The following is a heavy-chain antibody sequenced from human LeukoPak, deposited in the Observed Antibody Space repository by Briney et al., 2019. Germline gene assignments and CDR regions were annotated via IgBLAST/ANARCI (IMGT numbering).Heavy chain of an antibody. J-gene: IGHJ4*02. Sequence: ASVKVSCKASGYTFTSYGISWVRQAPGQGLEWMGWINPNSGGTNYAQKFQGRVTMTRDTSISTAYMELSRLRSDDTAVYYCARDALQPGFGYWGQGTLVTVSS. D-gene: IGHD1-1*01. CDR3: ARDALQPGFGY. CDR2: INPNSGGT. CDR1: GYTFTSYG. V-gene: IGHV1-2*02.